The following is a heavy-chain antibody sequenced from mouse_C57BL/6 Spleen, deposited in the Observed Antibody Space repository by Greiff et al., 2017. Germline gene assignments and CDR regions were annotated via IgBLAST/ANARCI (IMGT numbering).Heavy chain of an antibody. Sequence: VKLQESGPELVKPGASVKISCKASGYAFSSSWMNWVKQRPGKGLEWIGRIYPGDGDTNYNGKFKGKATLTADKSSSTAYMQLSSLTSEDSAVYFCARSGDIYYDYHWYFDVWGTGTTVTVSS. CDR3: ARSGDIYYDYHWYFDV. J-gene: IGHJ1*03. CDR1: GYAFSSSW. D-gene: IGHD2-4*01. V-gene: IGHV1-82*01. CDR2: IYPGDGDT.